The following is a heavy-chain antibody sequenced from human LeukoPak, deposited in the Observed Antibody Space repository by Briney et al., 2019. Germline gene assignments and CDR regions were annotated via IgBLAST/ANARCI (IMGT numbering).Heavy chain of an antibody. CDR1: GFTFSSYC. J-gene: IGHJ4*02. CDR2: ISSDGDTT. D-gene: IGHD1-20*01. Sequence: GGSLRLSCAASGFTFSSYCMHWVRQAPGKGLVWVSRISSDGDTTNYADSVKGRFTISRDNAKNTLYLQMNSLRAEDTAVYYCARVLYSWNDVVDYWGQGTLVTVSS. CDR3: ARVLYSWNDVVDY. V-gene: IGHV3-74*01.